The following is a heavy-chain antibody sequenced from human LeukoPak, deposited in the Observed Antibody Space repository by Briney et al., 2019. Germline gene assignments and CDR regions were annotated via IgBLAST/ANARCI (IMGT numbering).Heavy chain of an antibody. Sequence: GGSLRLSCVASGFTFINYGTHWVRQAPGKGLEWVAVISYDGSDKYYADSVKGRFTISRDNSKNRLYLKVDTLRAEDTAVYYCTSGTYLYYFDYWGQGTLVTVSS. J-gene: IGHJ4*02. CDR1: GFTFINYG. V-gene: IGHV3-30*03. D-gene: IGHD1-26*01. CDR3: TSGTYLYYFDY. CDR2: ISYDGSDK.